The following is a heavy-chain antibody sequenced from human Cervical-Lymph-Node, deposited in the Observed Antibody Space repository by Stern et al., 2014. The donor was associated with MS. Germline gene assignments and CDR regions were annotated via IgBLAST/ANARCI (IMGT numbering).Heavy chain of an antibody. CDR2: ISSSGGSI. J-gene: IGHJ4*02. CDR1: GFTFSTYS. CDR3: ATDYASSTS. Sequence: VQLVQSGGDLVQPGGSLRLSCAASGFTFSTYSMNWVRQAPGQGLQWLSYISSSGGSIYYADSVKGRFTISRDNAKNSLYLQMNSLRAEDTAVYYCATDYASSTSWGQGTLVTVSS. V-gene: IGHV3-48*01. D-gene: IGHD4/OR15-4a*01.